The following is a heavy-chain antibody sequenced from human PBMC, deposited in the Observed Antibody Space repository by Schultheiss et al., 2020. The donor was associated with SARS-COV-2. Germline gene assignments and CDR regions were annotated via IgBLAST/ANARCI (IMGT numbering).Heavy chain of an antibody. J-gene: IGHJ3*01. D-gene: IGHD6-13*01. CDR3: ARHGTHGGGIGSPFDAFDL. Sequence: ESLKISCKGSGYSFTNYWIGWVRQMPGKGLEWMGIIYPDDSNTRNSPSFQGQVTISADKSISTAYLQWSSLKASDTAMYYCARHGTHGGGIGSPFDAFDLWGQGTMVTVSS. CDR2: IYPDDSNT. V-gene: IGHV5-51*01. CDR1: GYSFTNYW.